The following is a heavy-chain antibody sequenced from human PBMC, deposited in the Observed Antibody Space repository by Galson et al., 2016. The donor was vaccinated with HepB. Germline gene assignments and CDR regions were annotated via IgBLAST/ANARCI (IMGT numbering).Heavy chain of an antibody. CDR2: ISWNADNI. V-gene: IGHV3-9*01. J-gene: IGHJ4*02. CDR1: GFTINEYG. Sequence: SLRLSCAASGFTINEYGMHWVRQAPGKGLEWVSGISWNADNIDYADSVKGRFTISRDKAENSLYLQMNSLSPEATAVYYCAKDRDEAAGGFDNWGQGTLVTVSS. CDR3: AKDRDEAAGGFDN. D-gene: IGHD6-13*01.